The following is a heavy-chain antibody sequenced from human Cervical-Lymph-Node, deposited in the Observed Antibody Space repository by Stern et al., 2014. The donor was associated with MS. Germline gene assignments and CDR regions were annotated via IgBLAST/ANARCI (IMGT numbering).Heavy chain of an antibody. CDR2: INHSGTT. J-gene: IGHJ4*02. V-gene: IGHV4-34*01. CDR3: ASMYSDTVGFDY. CDR1: GGSLSTYY. Sequence: QVQLQQWGAGLLKPSETLSLICAVHGGSLSTYYWSWIRQSPGKGLEWIGEINHSGTTNYNPSLKSRVTISVDTSKNQFSLKLSSVTAADTAVYYCASMYSDTVGFDYWGQGTLVTVSS. D-gene: IGHD3-9*01.